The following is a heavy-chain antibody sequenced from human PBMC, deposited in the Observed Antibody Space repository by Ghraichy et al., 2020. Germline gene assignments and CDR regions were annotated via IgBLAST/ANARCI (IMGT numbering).Heavy chain of an antibody. CDR3: ARGIAAASGPYDY. D-gene: IGHD6-13*01. V-gene: IGHV3-33*08. CDR1: GFTFSSYG. J-gene: IGHJ4*02. CDR2: IWYDGSNK. Sequence: GGSLRLSCAASGFTFSSYGMHWVRQAPGKGLEWVAVIWYDGSNKYYADSVKGRFTISRDNSKNTLYLQMNSLRAEDTAVFYCARGIAAASGPYDYWGQGTLVTVSS.